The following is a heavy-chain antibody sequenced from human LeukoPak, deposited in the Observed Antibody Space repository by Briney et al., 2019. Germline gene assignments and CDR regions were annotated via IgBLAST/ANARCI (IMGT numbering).Heavy chain of an antibody. CDR2: IYYSGST. J-gene: IGHJ5*02. D-gene: IGHD3-22*01. V-gene: IGHV4-59*06. CDR1: GGSISSYY. Sequence: SETLSLTCTVSGGSISSYYWSWIRQHPGKGLEWIGYIYYSGSTYYNPSLKSRVTISVDTSKNQFSLKLSSMTAADTAVYYCARDIRIYYDSSDTNWFDPWGQGTLVTVSS. CDR3: ARDIRIYYDSSDTNWFDP.